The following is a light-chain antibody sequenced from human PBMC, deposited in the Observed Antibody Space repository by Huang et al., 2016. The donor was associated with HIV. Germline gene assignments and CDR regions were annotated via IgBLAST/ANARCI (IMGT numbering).Light chain of an antibody. CDR3: HQYNNWLLS. Sequence: EIVMTQSPATLSVSPGERVTLSCRANRSGSTTLAWYQQRPGQAPRLLIYGSSTRAPGSPARLSGSGSGTDFSLTISSLQSEDFALYYCHQYNNWLLSFGGGTRVDI. J-gene: IGKJ4*01. CDR1: RSGSTT. CDR2: GSS. V-gene: IGKV3-15*01.